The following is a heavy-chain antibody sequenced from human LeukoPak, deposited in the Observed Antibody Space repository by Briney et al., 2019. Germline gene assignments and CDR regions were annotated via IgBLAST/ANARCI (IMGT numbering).Heavy chain of an antibody. CDR2: INPSGGST. CDR1: GYTFTSYY. V-gene: IGHV1-46*01. CDR3: ARNYYYYYMDV. J-gene: IGHJ6*03. Sequence: ASVKVSCKASGYTFTSYYMHWVRQAPGQGLEWMGIINPSGGSTSYAQKFQGRVTMTTDTSTSTAYMELRSLRSDDTAVYYCARNYYYYYMDVWGKGTTVTVSS.